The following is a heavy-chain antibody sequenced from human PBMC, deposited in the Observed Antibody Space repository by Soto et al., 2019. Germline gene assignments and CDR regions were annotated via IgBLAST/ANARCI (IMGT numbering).Heavy chain of an antibody. CDR2: ISSSGSTI. CDR3: ARSPPLDYFDY. CDR1: GFTFSSYE. V-gene: IGHV3-48*03. J-gene: IGHJ4*02. Sequence: PGGSLRLSCAASGFTFSSYEMNWVRQAPGKGLEWVSYISSSGSTIYYADSVKGRFTISRDNAKNSLYLQMNSLRAVDTAVYYCARSPPLDYFDYWGQGTLVTVSS.